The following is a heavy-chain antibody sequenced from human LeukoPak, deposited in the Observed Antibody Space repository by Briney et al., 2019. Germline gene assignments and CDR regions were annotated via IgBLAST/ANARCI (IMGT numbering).Heavy chain of an antibody. D-gene: IGHD3-10*01. CDR2: IIPIFGTA. V-gene: IGHV1-69*13. Sequence: SVKVSCKASGGTFSSYAISWVRQAPGQGLEWMGGIIPIFGTANYAQKFQGRVTITADESTSTAYMELSSLRSEDTAVYYCARATMVRGVIINWFDPWGQGTLVAVSS. CDR1: GGTFSSYA. J-gene: IGHJ5*02. CDR3: ARATMVRGVIINWFDP.